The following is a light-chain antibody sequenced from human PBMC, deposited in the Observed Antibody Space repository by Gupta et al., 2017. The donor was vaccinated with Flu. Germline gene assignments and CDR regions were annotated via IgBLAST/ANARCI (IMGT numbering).Light chain of an antibody. CDR1: QSISNS. Sequence: DIQMTQSPSSLSASVGDRVIITCRACQSISNSLGWYQQKPQKAPKSLIYGASSLQKGVPSRFSGSGSGREFTLTISSLQPEDFGTYYCRQYGDYPITFGQGTRLEIK. CDR2: GAS. V-gene: IGKV1D-16*01. CDR3: RQYGDYPIT. J-gene: IGKJ5*01.